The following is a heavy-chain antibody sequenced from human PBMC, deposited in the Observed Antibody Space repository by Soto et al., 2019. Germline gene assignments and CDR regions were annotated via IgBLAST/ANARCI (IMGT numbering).Heavy chain of an antibody. CDR2: IYYSGST. CDR1: GGSISSCDYY. CDR3: AREFSDSSSSAGFDY. D-gene: IGHD6-6*01. Sequence: SETLSLTCTVSGGSISSCDYYWSWIRQPPGKGLEWIGYIYYSGSTYYNPSPKSRVTISVDTSKNQFSLKLSSVTAADTAVYYCAREFSDSSSSAGFDYWGQGTLVTVSS. J-gene: IGHJ4*02. V-gene: IGHV4-30-4*01.